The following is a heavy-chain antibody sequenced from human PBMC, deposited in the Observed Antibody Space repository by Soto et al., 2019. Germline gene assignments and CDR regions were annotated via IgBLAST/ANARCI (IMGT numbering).Heavy chain of an antibody. V-gene: IGHV3-66*01. J-gene: IGHJ6*03. Sequence: EGQLVESGGGLVQPGGSLRLSCAASGFTVSRSYMSWVRQAPGKGLEWVAVIYDTGSTYYADSVKGRFSISRDSFKNTVSLHMNGLQDDDPAVDYCAGGVGGPRGYLCSGVLSHPKHMDVWGKGTTVIVSS. CDR1: GFTVSRSY. D-gene: IGHD2-15*01. CDR3: AGGVGGPRGYLCSGVLSHPKHMDV. CDR2: IYDTGST.